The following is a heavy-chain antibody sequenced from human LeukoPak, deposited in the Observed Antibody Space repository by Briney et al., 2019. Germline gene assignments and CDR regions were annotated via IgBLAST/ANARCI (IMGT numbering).Heavy chain of an antibody. J-gene: IGHJ4*02. CDR2: ISGSGGST. V-gene: IGHV3-23*01. CDR1: GFTFSTYA. CDR3: AIGSGSYYGAQFDY. D-gene: IGHD1-26*01. Sequence: GGSLRLSCAASGFTFSTYAMSWVRQAPGKGLEWVSAISGSGGSTYYADSVKGRFTISRDNSKNTLYLQMNSLRAEDTAVYYCAIGSGSYYGAQFDYWGQGTLVTVSS.